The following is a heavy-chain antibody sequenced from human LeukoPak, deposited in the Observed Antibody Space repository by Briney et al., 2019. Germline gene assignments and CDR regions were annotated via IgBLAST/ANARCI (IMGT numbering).Heavy chain of an antibody. CDR2: IISSVSVI. CDR3: VRDRSYYGARSRLDY. CDR1: GVTFCEYY. J-gene: IGHJ4*02. V-gene: IGHV3-11*04. Sequence: GGSLRLSCAASGVTFCEYYTSCMRPAPGKGVEWGSYIISSVSVIYYADSVKGRFTISRDNTQNSLYLQMSRLRAEDTAVYYCVRDRSYYGARSRLDYWGQGTLVTVSS. D-gene: IGHD3-10*01.